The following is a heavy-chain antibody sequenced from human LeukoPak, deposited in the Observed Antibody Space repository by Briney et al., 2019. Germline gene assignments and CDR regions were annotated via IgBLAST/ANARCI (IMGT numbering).Heavy chain of an antibody. D-gene: IGHD3-22*01. J-gene: IGHJ4*02. CDR2: INPSGGST. Sequence: VASVKVSCKASGYTFTSYYMHWVRQAPGQGLEWMGIINPSGGSTSHAQKFQGRVTMTRDTSTSTVYMELSSLRSEDTAVYYCASVSDYYDSSGTRDYWGQGTLVTVSS. V-gene: IGHV1-46*01. CDR3: ASVSDYYDSSGTRDY. CDR1: GYTFTSYY.